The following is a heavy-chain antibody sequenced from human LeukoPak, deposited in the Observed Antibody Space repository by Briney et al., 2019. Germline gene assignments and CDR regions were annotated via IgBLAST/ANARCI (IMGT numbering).Heavy chain of an antibody. V-gene: IGHV4-59*08. CDR2: IYYSGST. Sequence: SETLSLTCTVSGGSISSYYWSWIRQPPGKGLEWIGYIYYSGSTNYNPSLKSRVTISVDTSKNQFSLKLSSVTAADTAVYYCARHQYYESWFDPWGQGTLVTVSS. J-gene: IGHJ5*02. D-gene: IGHD3-22*01. CDR1: GGSISSYY. CDR3: ARHQYYESWFDP.